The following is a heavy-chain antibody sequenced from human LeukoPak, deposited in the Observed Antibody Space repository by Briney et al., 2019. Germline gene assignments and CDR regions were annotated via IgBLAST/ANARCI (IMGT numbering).Heavy chain of an antibody. CDR3: ARGSPIVVPAAMVDY. J-gene: IGHJ4*02. V-gene: IGHV3-7*04. D-gene: IGHD2-2*01. Sequence: GGSLRLSCAASGFTFSNYWMSWVRQAPGKGLEWVANIKQDGSGKYYVDSVKGRFTISRDNAKNSLYLQMNSLRAEDTAVYYCARGSPIVVPAAMVDYWGQGTLVTVSS. CDR2: IKQDGSGK. CDR1: GFTFSNYW.